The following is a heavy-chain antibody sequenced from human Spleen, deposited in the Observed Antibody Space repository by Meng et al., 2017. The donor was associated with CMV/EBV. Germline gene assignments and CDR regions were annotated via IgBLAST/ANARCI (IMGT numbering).Heavy chain of an antibody. CDR3: ARGDDSSSWGY. Sequence: GAVSGGSIRSGAYYWSWIRQHPGKGLGWIGYIYYSGSTYYNPSLKSRVTISVDTSKNQFSLKLNSLTAADTAVYYCARGDDSSSWGYWGQGTLVTVSS. CDR2: IYYSGST. CDR1: GGSIRSGAYY. D-gene: IGHD6-13*01. V-gene: IGHV4-31*11. J-gene: IGHJ4*02.